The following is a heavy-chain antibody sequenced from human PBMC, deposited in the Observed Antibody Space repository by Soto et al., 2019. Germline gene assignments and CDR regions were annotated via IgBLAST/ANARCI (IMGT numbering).Heavy chain of an antibody. J-gene: IGHJ5*02. Sequence: SETLSLTCTVSGGSISSGGYYWSWIRQHPGKGLEWIGYIYYSGSTYYNPSLKSRVTISVDTSKNQFSLKLSSVTAADTAVYYCARGGDYDILTGYKSWFDPWGQGTLVTVSS. V-gene: IGHV4-31*03. CDR3: ARGGDYDILTGYKSWFDP. D-gene: IGHD3-9*01. CDR2: IYYSGST. CDR1: GGSISSGGYY.